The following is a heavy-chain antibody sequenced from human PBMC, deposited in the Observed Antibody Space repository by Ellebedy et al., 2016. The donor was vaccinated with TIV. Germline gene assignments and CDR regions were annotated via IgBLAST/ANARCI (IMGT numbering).Heavy chain of an antibody. V-gene: IGHV3-7*04. CDR3: ARGTYYDYVWGSYRLDY. J-gene: IGHJ4*02. CDR2: INQDGSKG. Sequence: GGSLRLSCAASGFTFTTFWMTWVRQAPGKGLEWVANINQDGSKGIYVDSVKGRFTISRDNAKNSLYLQMNSLRAEDTAVYYCARGTYYDYVWGSYRLDYWGQGTLVTVSS. D-gene: IGHD3-16*02. CDR1: GFTFTTFW.